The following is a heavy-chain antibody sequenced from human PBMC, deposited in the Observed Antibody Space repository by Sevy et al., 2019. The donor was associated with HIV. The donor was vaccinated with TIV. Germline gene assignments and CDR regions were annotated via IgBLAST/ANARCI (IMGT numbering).Heavy chain of an antibody. CDR1: GFTFSSYW. V-gene: IGHV3-7*01. J-gene: IGHJ3*02. CDR2: IKQDGSEK. Sequence: GGSLRLSCAASGFTFSSYWMSWVRQAPGKGLEWVANIKQDGSEKYYVDSVKGRFTISKDNAKNSLYLQMNSLRAEDTAVYYCARVYQSSGWFFSHAFDIWGQGTMVTVSS. CDR3: ARVYQSSGWFFSHAFDI. D-gene: IGHD6-19*01.